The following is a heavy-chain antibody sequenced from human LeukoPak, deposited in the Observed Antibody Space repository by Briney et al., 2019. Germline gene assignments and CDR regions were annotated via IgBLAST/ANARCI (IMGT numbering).Heavy chain of an antibody. CDR2: FDPEDGET. D-gene: IGHD2-2*01. J-gene: IGHJ4*02. Sequence: ASVKVSCKASGGTFSSYAISWVRQAPGKGLEWMGGFDPEDGETIYAQKFQGRVTMTEDTSTDTAYMELSSLRSEDTAVYYCATDQGCSSTSCYLPLDYWGQGTLVTVSS. V-gene: IGHV1-24*01. CDR1: GGTFSSYA. CDR3: ATDQGCSSTSCYLPLDY.